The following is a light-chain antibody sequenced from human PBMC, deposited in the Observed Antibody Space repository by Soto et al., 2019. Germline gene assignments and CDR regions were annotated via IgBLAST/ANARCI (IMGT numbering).Light chain of an antibody. J-gene: IGLJ1*01. V-gene: IGLV2-14*01. CDR3: ASYTSRTTLV. Sequence: QSALTQPASVSGSPGQSITISCTGTSSDVGGYNYVSWYQQHPGKAPKTMVYEVSNRPSGVSNRFSGSKSGNTASLTSSGLQAEDEADYSCASYTSRTTLVFGTGTKLTVL. CDR1: SSDVGGYNY. CDR2: EVS.